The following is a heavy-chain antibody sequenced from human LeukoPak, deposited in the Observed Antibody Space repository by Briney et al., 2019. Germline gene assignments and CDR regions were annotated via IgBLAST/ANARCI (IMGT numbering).Heavy chain of an antibody. CDR2: ISAYNGNT. CDR3: ARKYSSGRFYWYFDL. V-gene: IGHV1-18*04. CDR1: GYTFTGYY. Sequence: ASVKVSCKASGYTFTGYYMHWVRQAPGQGLEWMGWISAYNGNTNYAQKLQGRVTMTTDTSTSTAYMELRSLRSDDTAVYYCARKYSSGRFYWYFDLWGRGTLVTVSS. J-gene: IGHJ2*01. D-gene: IGHD6-19*01.